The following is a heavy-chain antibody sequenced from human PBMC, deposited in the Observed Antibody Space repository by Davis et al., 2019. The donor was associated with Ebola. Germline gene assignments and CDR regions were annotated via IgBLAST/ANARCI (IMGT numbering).Heavy chain of an antibody. CDR3: AKRVPYYFDN. CDR1: GFSFSSHA. J-gene: IGHJ4*02. Sequence: GESLKISCAASGFSFSSHAMNWVRQAPGKGLEWVSFILPSGGTTFSADSVKGRFTISRDNSKNTLFLQMNSLRAEDTAVYYCAKRVPYYFDNWGQGTLVTVSS. V-gene: IGHV3-23*01. CDR2: ILPSGGTT.